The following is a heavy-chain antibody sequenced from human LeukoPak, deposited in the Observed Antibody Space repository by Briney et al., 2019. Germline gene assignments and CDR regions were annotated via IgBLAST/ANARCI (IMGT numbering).Heavy chain of an antibody. J-gene: IGHJ4*02. Sequence: SQTLSLTCTVSGGSISSGGYYLSWIRQPAGKGLEWIGRIYTSGSTNYDPSLKSRVTISVDKSNNQFSLMLSSVTAADTAVYYCARGKQYAVDYWGQGILVTVSP. CDR3: ARGKQYAVDY. CDR2: IYTSGST. D-gene: IGHD6-19*01. V-gene: IGHV4-61*02. CDR1: GGSISSGGYY.